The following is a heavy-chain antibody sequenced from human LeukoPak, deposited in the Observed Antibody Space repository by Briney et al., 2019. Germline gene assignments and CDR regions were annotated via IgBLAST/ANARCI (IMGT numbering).Heavy chain of an antibody. CDR1: GYSFTSYW. Sequence: GESPKISCKGSGYSFTSYWIGWVRQMPGKGLGWMGIIYPGDSDTRYSPSFQGQVTISVDKSISTAYLQWSSLKASDTAMYYCARHPYYYDIYYFDYWGQGTLVTVSS. D-gene: IGHD3-22*01. CDR3: ARHPYYYDIYYFDY. J-gene: IGHJ4*02. CDR2: IYPGDSDT. V-gene: IGHV5-51*01.